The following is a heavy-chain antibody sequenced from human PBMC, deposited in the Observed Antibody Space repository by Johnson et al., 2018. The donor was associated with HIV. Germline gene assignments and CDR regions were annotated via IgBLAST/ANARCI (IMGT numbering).Heavy chain of an antibody. CDR1: GFTFSNSA. CDR2: ISNGGSNK. V-gene: IGHV3-30-3*01. J-gene: IGHJ3*02. D-gene: IGHD3-22*01. CDR3: ARDKRTMIVVVPNDAFDI. Sequence: QVQLVESGGGLIQPGGSLRLSCAASGFTFSNSAMSWVRQAPGKGLEWVAVISNGGSNKDYADAVKGRFSISRDNSKNTLYLQMDSLRPEDTAVYYCARDKRTMIVVVPNDAFDIWGQGTIVTVSS.